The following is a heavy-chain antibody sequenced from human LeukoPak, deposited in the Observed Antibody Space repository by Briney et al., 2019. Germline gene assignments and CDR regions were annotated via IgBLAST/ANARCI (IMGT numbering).Heavy chain of an antibody. CDR3: ATSRGAPIAVFGVLIRPFDH. CDR2: LSDSGGTT. J-gene: IGHJ4*02. D-gene: IGHD3-3*01. Sequence: GGSLRLSCVASGFTFSNYAMNWVSQAPEKGLEWVSGLSDSGGTTYYADSVKGRFTISRDNSKNTLYLQMNSLRAEDTAVYYCATSRGAPIAVFGVLIRPFDHWGQGTLVTVSS. CDR1: GFTFSNYA. V-gene: IGHV3-23*01.